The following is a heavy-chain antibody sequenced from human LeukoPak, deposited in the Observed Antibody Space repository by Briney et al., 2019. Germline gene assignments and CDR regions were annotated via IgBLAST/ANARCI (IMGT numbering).Heavy chain of an antibody. CDR2: INQGGSDK. Sequence: PGGSLRLSCAASGFTFSGHWISWVRQAPGKGLEWVANINQGGSDKYNVDSVKGRFTISRDNANNLLYLQMNSLRGEDTAVYYCTRDRSRAEDDWGQGTLVTVSS. CDR1: GFTFSGHW. V-gene: IGHV3-7*01. J-gene: IGHJ4*02. CDR3: TRDRSRAEDD. D-gene: IGHD1-14*01.